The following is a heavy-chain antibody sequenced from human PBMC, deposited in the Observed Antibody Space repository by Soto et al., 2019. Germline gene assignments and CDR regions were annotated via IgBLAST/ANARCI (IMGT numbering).Heavy chain of an antibody. D-gene: IGHD5-12*01. Sequence: VQLLESGGGLVQPGGSLRLSCVASGFPFSNYAMSWVRQAPGKGLEWVSVISGNGGRTHYADSVNGRVTISRDNSKNTLYLQMNRLRADDTAVYYCAKDGYSGYATAYYFDYWGQGTLVTVSS. CDR2: ISGNGGRT. V-gene: IGHV3-23*01. CDR1: GFPFSNYA. CDR3: AKDGYSGYATAYYFDY. J-gene: IGHJ4*02.